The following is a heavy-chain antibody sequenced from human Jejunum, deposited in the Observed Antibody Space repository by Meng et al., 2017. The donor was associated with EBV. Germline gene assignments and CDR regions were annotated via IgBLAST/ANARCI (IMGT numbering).Heavy chain of an antibody. Sequence: VLLKPSEPLSLTFAVVRGSFSGYYWSWIRQHPGKGLEWIGEINHSGSTNYNPSLRSRVTISVETSKNQFSLRLNSVTAADTAVYYCARVAFSYTTRSLDSWGQGTLVTVSS. D-gene: IGHD3-16*02. CDR3: ARVAFSYTTRSLDS. CDR1: RGSFSGYY. J-gene: IGHJ4*02. V-gene: IGHV4-34*01. CDR2: INHSGST.